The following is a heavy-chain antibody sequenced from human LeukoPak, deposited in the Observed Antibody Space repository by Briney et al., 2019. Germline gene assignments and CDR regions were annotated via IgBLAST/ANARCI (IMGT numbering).Heavy chain of an antibody. V-gene: IGHV1-69*02. D-gene: IGHD3-3*01. CDR3: AAGQAKGDFWRGYRVDDYYYGMDV. CDR1: GGTFSSYT. Sequence: ASVKVSCKASGGTFSSYTISWVRQAPGQGLEWMGRIIPILGIANYAQKFQGRVTITADKSTSTAYMELSSLRSEDTAVYYCAAGQAKGDFWRGYRVDDYYYGMDVWGQGTTVTVSS. CDR2: IIPILGIA. J-gene: IGHJ6*02.